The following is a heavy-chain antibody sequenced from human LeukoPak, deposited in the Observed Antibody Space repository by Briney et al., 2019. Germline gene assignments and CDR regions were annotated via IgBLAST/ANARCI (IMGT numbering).Heavy chain of an antibody. CDR3: AKDLYGSGSYQIRLFDY. CDR2: IRYDGSNK. Sequence: GGSLRLSCAASGFTFSSYGMHWVRQAPGKGLEWVAFIRYDGSNKFYADSVKGRFTISRDNSKNTLYLQMNSLRVEDTAVYYCAKDLYGSGSYQIRLFDYWGQGTLVTISS. D-gene: IGHD3-10*01. CDR1: GFTFSSYG. J-gene: IGHJ4*02. V-gene: IGHV3-30*02.